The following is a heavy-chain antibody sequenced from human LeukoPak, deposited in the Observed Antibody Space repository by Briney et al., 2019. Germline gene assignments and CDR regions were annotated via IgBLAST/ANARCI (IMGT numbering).Heavy chain of an antibody. CDR1: GGSISSYY. Sequence: PSETLSLTCTVSGGSISSYYWSWIRQPPGKGLEWIGYIYYSGSTNYNPSLKSRVTISVDTSKNQFSLKLSSVTAADTAVYYCARVGYYYDSSGYPGFQHWGQGTLVTVSS. V-gene: IGHV4-59*08. CDR3: ARVGYYYDSSGYPGFQH. J-gene: IGHJ1*01. D-gene: IGHD3-22*01. CDR2: IYYSGST.